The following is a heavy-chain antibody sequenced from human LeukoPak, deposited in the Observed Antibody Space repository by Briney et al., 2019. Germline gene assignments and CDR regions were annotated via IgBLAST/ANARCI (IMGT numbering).Heavy chain of an antibody. J-gene: IGHJ3*02. CDR2: IIPIFGTA. CDR1: GGTFSIYA. D-gene: IGHD3-22*01. CDR3: ASQVNTYYYDSSGYGAFDI. V-gene: IGHV1-69*05. Sequence: SVKVSCKASGGTFSIYAISWVRQAPGQGLEWMGGIIPIFGTANYAQKFQGRVTITTDESTSTAYMELSSLRSEDTAVYYCASQVNTYYYDSSGYGAFDIWGQGTMVTVSS.